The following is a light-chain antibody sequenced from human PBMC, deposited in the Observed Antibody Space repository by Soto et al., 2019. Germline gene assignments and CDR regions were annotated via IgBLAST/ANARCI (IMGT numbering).Light chain of an antibody. V-gene: IGKV1-5*03. CDR1: QTISNY. CDR2: RSS. CDR3: QQYYIYAT. J-gene: IGKJ1*01. Sequence: DIQMTQSPSTLSASVGDRVTITCRASQTISNYLTWYQQRPGKAPKLLIYRSSNLQNGVPSRFSGSGSGTEFTLTISSLQPDDFATYYCQQYYIYATFGQGTRVEI.